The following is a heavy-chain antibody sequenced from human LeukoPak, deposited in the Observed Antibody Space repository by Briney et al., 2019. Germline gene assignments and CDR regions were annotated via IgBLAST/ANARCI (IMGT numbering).Heavy chain of an antibody. D-gene: IGHD6-6*01. CDR2: ISYDGTKK. J-gene: IGHJ4*02. CDR3: AKRGVSSSSQGYYFDY. CDR1: GFTFSGYG. Sequence: RPGGSLRLSCAASGFTFSGYGMHWFRQAPGQGLEWVALISYDGTKKYYADSVKGRFTISRDNSKNTLYLQMNSLRAEDTAVYYCAKRGVSSSSQGYYFDYWGQGTLVTISS. V-gene: IGHV3-30*18.